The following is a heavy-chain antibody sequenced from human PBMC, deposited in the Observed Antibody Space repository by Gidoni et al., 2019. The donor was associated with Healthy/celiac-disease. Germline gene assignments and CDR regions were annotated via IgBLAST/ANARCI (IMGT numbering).Heavy chain of an antibody. CDR1: GGSFRGYY. Sequence: QVQLQQWGAGLLKPSETLSLTCAVYGGSFRGYYWSWIRQPPGKGLEWIGEINHSGSTNYTPSLKSRVTISVDTSKNQFSLKLSSVTAADTAVYYCARGYIAAAGRPITFDYWGQGTLVTVSS. V-gene: IGHV4-34*01. D-gene: IGHD6-13*01. CDR2: INHSGST. J-gene: IGHJ4*02. CDR3: ARGYIAAAGRPITFDY.